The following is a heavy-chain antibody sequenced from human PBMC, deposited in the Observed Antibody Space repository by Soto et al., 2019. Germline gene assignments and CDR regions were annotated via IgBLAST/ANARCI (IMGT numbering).Heavy chain of an antibody. V-gene: IGHV3-21*01. Sequence: EVQLVESGGGLVKPGGSLRLSCAASGFTFSSYSMNWVRQAPGKGLEWVSSISSSSSYIYYADSVKGRFTISRDNAKNSLYLQMTSLRAEDTAVYYCARLYYDSSGYYYWDGDFDYWGQGTLVTVSS. CDR3: ARLYYDSSGYYYWDGDFDY. J-gene: IGHJ4*02. CDR1: GFTFSSYS. CDR2: ISSSSSYI. D-gene: IGHD3-22*01.